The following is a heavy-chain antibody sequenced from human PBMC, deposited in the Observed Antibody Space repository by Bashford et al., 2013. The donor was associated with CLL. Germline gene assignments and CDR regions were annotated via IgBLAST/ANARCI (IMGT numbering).Heavy chain of an antibody. CDR3: ASLTDRHIVLIRGGLGTFDL. CDR2: ISYDGSNK. J-gene: IGHJ2*01. CDR1: ISPSVAML. Sequence: GGPLRLSLCSLWISPSVAMLCTGVRQAPGKGLEWVAVISYDGSNKYYADSVKGRFTISRDNSKNTLYLQMNSLRAEDTAVYYCASLTDRHIVLIRGGLGTFDLWG. D-gene: IGHD2-8*01. V-gene: IGHV3-30-3*01.